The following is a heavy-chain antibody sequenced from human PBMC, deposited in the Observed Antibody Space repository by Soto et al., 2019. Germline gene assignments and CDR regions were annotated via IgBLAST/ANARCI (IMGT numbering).Heavy chain of an antibody. J-gene: IGHJ4*02. Sequence: PSETLSLTCTVSGGSISSYYWSWIRQPPGKGLEWIGYIYYSGSTNYNPSLKSRVTISVNTSKNQFSLKLSSVTAADTAVYYCERRYGSSFDYWGQGTPVTVS. D-gene: IGHD3-16*01. V-gene: IGHV4-59*08. CDR2: IYYSGST. CDR1: GGSISSYY. CDR3: ERRYGSSFDY.